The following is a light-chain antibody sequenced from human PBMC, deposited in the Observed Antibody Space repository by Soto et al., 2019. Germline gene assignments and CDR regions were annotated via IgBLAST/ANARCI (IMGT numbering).Light chain of an antibody. J-gene: IGLJ3*02. CDR3: SSYTTTTRL. V-gene: IGLV2-14*01. Sequence: QSALTQPASVSGSPGQSITISCTGTSSDIGSNYYVSWFQQRPGKAPTLIIYEVSNRPSGVSNHFSGSKSGNTASLTISGLLPEDEAEYYCSSYTTTTRLFGGGTKLTVL. CDR1: SSDIGSNYY. CDR2: EVS.